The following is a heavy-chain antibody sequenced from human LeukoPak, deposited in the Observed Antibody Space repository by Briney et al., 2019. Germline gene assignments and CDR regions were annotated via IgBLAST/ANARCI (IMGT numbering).Heavy chain of an antibody. CDR3: AKRWDSSWYHYYYYMDV. Sequence: GGSLRLSCAASGFTFSSYGMHWVRQAPGKGLEWVAFIRYDGSNKYYADSVKGRFTISRDNSKNTLYLQMNSLRAEDTAVYYCAKRWDSSWYHYYYYMDVWGKGTTVTVSS. CDR1: GFTFSSYG. CDR2: IRYDGSNK. J-gene: IGHJ6*03. V-gene: IGHV3-30*02. D-gene: IGHD6-13*01.